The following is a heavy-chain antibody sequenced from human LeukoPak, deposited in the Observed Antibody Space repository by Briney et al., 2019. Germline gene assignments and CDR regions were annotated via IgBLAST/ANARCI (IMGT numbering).Heavy chain of an antibody. CDR2: IYPGDSDT. CDR1: GYSFTTYW. CDR3: ARHRIVGATQSYFDY. V-gene: IGHV5-51*01. D-gene: IGHD1-26*01. Sequence: GESLRISCEGSGYSFTTYWIAWVRPMPGKGLEWMGIIYPGDSDTRYSPSFQGQVTISADKSISTAYLQWSSLKASDTAIYFCARHRIVGATQSYFDYWGQGTLVTASS. J-gene: IGHJ4*02.